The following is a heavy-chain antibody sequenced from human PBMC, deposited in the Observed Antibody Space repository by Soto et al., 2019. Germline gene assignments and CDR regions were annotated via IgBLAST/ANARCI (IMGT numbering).Heavy chain of an antibody. J-gene: IGHJ6*02. CDR3: ARERVGHSAMDV. D-gene: IGHD1-26*01. Sequence: QVQLQESGPGLVKPSETLSLMCTVSGGSITNYYWSWIRQSPATGLEWIGYVSDSGSTKYNPSLKRRVTISVDTSKNQFSLKLTSLTAADTAVYYCARERVGHSAMDVWGQGTTVTVSS. CDR1: GGSITNYY. CDR2: VSDSGST. V-gene: IGHV4-59*12.